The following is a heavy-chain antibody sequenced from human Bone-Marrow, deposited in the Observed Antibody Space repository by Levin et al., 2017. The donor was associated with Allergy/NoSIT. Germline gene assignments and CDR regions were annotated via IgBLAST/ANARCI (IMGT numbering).Heavy chain of an antibody. V-gene: IGHV4-39*01. CDR1: ADSISSGSFY. Sequence: SETLSLTCTVSADSISSGSFYWGWIRQPPGKGLEWIGTIYHSGTTYYSPSLKSRVTISVDTSKHQFSLKLSSVTATDTALYYGAWQVRKPLVEAIGFDHWGQGTLVTVSS. J-gene: IGHJ4*02. CDR2: IYHSGTT. D-gene: IGHD1-26*01. CDR3: AWQVRKPLVEAIGFDH.